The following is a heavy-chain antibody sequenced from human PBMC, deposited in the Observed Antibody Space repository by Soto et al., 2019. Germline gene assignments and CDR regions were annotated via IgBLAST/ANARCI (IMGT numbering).Heavy chain of an antibody. Sequence: SETLSLTCDVYGGSFSGYIWTWIRQTPGKGLEWIGSIYYSGSTYYNPSLKSRVTISVDTSKNQFSLKLSSVTAADTAVYYCARDYRFWGQGTLVTVSS. J-gene: IGHJ4*02. V-gene: IGHV4-34*01. CDR1: GGSFSGYI. D-gene: IGHD3-10*01. CDR2: IYYSGST. CDR3: ARDYRF.